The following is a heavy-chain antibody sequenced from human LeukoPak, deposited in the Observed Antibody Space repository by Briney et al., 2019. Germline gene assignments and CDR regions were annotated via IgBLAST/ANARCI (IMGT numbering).Heavy chain of an antibody. CDR3: AKGSLRLGELSSWTLDY. Sequence: GGALSLSYAASGSPFSTYAMSWVRPAPGKGVGRVSSITSSGSRTSYTDSVKGLFTISRDNSKNTLDLQMNSLRAEDTAIYYCAKGSLRLGELSSWTLDYWGQGTLVTVSS. CDR2: ITSSGSRT. J-gene: IGHJ4*02. V-gene: IGHV3-23*01. CDR1: GSPFSTYA. D-gene: IGHD3-16*02.